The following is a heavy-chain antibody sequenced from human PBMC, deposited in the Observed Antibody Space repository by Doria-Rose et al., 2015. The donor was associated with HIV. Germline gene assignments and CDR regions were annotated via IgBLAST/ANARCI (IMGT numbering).Heavy chain of an antibody. CDR2: ISHSGSS. D-gene: IGHD1-26*01. CDR1: GGSFSGYS. V-gene: IGHV4-34*01. CDR3: ARGVGGTGAYDF. J-gene: IGHJ4*02. Sequence: QVQLQQWGARLLKPAETLSLTCAVYGGSFSGYSWSWIRQSPGQGLEWIGEISHSGSSTYDPSLKSRVTISVDTAKNQFSLKLNSVTAADTAIYYCARGVGGTGAYDFWGQGTLVTVSS.